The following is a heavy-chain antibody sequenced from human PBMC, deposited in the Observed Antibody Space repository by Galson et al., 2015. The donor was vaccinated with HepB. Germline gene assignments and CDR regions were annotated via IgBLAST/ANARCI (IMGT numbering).Heavy chain of an antibody. CDR1: GYTFTGYY. D-gene: IGHD2-2*02. Sequence: SVTVSCKASGYTFTGYYMHWVRQAPGQGLEWMGWISPNSGGTNYAQKFQGRVTMTRDTSISTAYMELSRLRSDDTAVYYCARGIVVVPAAIPLYYYYYGMDVWGQGTTVTVSS. J-gene: IGHJ6*02. V-gene: IGHV1-2*02. CDR2: ISPNSGGT. CDR3: ARGIVVVPAAIPLYYYYYGMDV.